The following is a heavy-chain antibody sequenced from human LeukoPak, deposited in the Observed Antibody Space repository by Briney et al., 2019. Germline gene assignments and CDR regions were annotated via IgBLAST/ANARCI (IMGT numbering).Heavy chain of an antibody. V-gene: IGHV1-18*01. Sequence: ASVKVSCKASGYTFTSYGISWVRQAPGQGLEWMGWISAYNGNTNYAQKLQGRVTMTTDTSTSTAYMELRSLRSDDTAVYYCARDKLDTAMVMYYYGMDVWGQGTTVTVSS. J-gene: IGHJ6*02. D-gene: IGHD5-18*01. CDR1: GYTFTSYG. CDR3: ARDKLDTAMVMYYYGMDV. CDR2: ISAYNGNT.